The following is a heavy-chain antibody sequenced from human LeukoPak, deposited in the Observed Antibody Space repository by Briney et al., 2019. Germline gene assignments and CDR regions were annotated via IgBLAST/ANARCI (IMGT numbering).Heavy chain of an antibody. Sequence: SETLSLSCSLSGGSISTYYWSWIRQTPGKGLQWIGYVYDSGTTNYNPSLERRVTISSDASKNVLSLNVRSVTAADTAIYYCARHGGSLGYFDHWVQGTLVTVAA. CDR1: GGSISTYY. D-gene: IGHD3-16*01. CDR3: ARHGGSLGYFDH. V-gene: IGHV4-59*08. CDR2: VYDSGTT. J-gene: IGHJ4*02.